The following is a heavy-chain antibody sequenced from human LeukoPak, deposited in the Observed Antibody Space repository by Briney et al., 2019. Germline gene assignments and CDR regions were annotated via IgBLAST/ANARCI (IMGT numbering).Heavy chain of an antibody. V-gene: IGHV4-39*01. Sequence: SETLSLTCTVSGGSISRSRYYWGWIRQPPGKGLEWIGSIYYTGSTYYNPSLKSRVTILIDTSKNQFSLKLSSVIAADTAVYYCARQKIGYCSSTSCSLNYYYYYMDVWGKGTTVTISS. CDR1: GGSISRSRYY. D-gene: IGHD2-2*03. CDR3: ARQKIGYCSSTSCSLNYYYYYMDV. CDR2: IYYTGST. J-gene: IGHJ6*03.